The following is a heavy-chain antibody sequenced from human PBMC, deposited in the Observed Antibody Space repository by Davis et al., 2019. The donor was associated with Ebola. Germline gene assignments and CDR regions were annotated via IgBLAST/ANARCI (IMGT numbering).Heavy chain of an antibody. Sequence: GESLKISCAASGFTPSSYDMYWVRQAPGKGLEWVATISFDGRNKYYTDSVKGRFTISTDNSRNTMYLQMNSLRADDTALYYCAKGTAMIVGVSNWFDPWGQGTLVTVSS. CDR2: ISFDGRNK. J-gene: IGHJ5*02. V-gene: IGHV3-30*18. D-gene: IGHD3-22*01. CDR1: GFTPSSYD. CDR3: AKGTAMIVGVSNWFDP.